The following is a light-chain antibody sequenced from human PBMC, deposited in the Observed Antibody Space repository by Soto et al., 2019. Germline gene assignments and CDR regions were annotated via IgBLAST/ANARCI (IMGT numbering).Light chain of an antibody. CDR3: QQIHSTSSYT. CDR2: DAS. Sequence: DIQMTQSPSTLSASVGDRVTITCRASQSITTWLAWYQQKAGKAPKLLIYDASSLESGVPSRFSGSGSGTEFTLTISSLQPDDFATYYCQQIHSTSSYTFGQGTRVDIK. CDR1: QSITTW. J-gene: IGKJ2*01. V-gene: IGKV1-5*01.